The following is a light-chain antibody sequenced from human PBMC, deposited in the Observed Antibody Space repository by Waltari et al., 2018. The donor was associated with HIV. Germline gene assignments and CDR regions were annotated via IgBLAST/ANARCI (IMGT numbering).Light chain of an antibody. CDR2: AAS. V-gene: IGKV1-27*01. CDR1: EDIRNY. Sequence: DIQMTQSPFSLSVSVGDRVTITCRATEDIRNYLAWYQQKPGKVPQLLIFAASTLQSGVPSRFSGCGFGTDFTLTIDSLQPEDVATYYCQNYNSAPRTFGQGTTLEIK. CDR3: QNYNSAPRT. J-gene: IGKJ2*01.